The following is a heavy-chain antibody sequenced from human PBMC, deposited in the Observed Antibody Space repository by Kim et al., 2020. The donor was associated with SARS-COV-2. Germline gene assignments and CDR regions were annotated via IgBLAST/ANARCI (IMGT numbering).Heavy chain of an antibody. V-gene: IGHV3-23*01. J-gene: IGHJ3*02. D-gene: IGHD6-19*01. Sequence: DSGKGRFTISRDNSKNTLYLQMNSLRAEDTAVYYCAKGHSSGWYEDAFDIWGQGTMVTVSS. CDR3: AKGHSSGWYEDAFDI.